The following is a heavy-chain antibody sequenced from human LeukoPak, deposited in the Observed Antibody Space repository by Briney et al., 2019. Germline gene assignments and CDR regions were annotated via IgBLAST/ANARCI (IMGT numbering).Heavy chain of an antibody. Sequence: SVKVSCTASGGTFSSYAISWVRQAPGQGLEWMGRIIPIFGIANYAQKFQGRVTITADKSTSAAYMELSSLRSEDTAVYYCARTSRVVPAAGNNWFDPWGQAALVTVSS. D-gene: IGHD2-2*01. J-gene: IGHJ5*02. V-gene: IGHV1-69*04. CDR3: ARTSRVVPAAGNNWFDP. CDR1: GGTFSSYA. CDR2: IIPIFGIA.